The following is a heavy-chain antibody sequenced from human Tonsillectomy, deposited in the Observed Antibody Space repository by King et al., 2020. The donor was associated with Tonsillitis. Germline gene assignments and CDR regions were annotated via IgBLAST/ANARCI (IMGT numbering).Heavy chain of an antibody. CDR1: GYTFTSYG. D-gene: IGHD5-12*01. Sequence: VQLVESGAEVKKPGASVKVSCKASGYTFTSYGISWVRQAPGQGLEWMGWISAYNGNTNYAQKLQGRVTMTTDTSTSTAYMELRSLRSDDTAVYYCARVPHRLWWLHLHFDYWGQGTLVTVSS. V-gene: IGHV1-18*01. J-gene: IGHJ4*02. CDR3: ARVPHRLWWLHLHFDY. CDR2: ISAYNGNT.